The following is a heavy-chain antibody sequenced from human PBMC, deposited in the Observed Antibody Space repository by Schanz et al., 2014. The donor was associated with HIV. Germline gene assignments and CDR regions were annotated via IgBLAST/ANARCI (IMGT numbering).Heavy chain of an antibody. CDR3: ARAQYGDNGAFDQ. CDR2: INWNGGST. D-gene: IGHD4-17*01. J-gene: IGHJ4*02. Sequence: EVQLVESGGGVVRPRGSLRLPCAASGFTFDDYGMTWVRQAPGKGLEWVCGINWNGGSTGYADSVKGRFIISRDNAKNSLYLQMNSLRAEDTALYHCARAQYGDNGAFDQWGQGTLVIVSS. CDR1: GFTFDDYG. V-gene: IGHV3-20*01.